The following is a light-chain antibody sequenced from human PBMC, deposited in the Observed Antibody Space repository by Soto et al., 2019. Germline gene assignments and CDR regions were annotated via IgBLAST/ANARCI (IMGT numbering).Light chain of an antibody. J-gene: IGKJ3*01. V-gene: IGKV3-20*01. CDR2: GAS. CDR3: HQDDSSPRFT. Sequence: EIVLTQSPGTLSLSPGERATLSCRASQSVSSSYLAWYQQKPGQAPRLLIYGASSRATGIPARFSGSGAGTDFTLTISRREPEDVAVDYCHQDDSSPRFTFGPGTKVDIK. CDR1: QSVSSSY.